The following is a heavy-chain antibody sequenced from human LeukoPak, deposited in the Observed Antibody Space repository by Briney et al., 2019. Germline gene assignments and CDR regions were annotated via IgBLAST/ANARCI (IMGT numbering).Heavy chain of an antibody. CDR1: GFTFSSYS. Sequence: GGSLRLSCAASGFTFSSYSMDWVRQAPGKGLEWVSSISSSSSYIYYADSVKGRFTISRDNSKNTLYLQMNSLRAEDTAVYYCAKHRRDSSGWYFDYWGQGTLVTVSS. J-gene: IGHJ4*02. D-gene: IGHD6-19*01. V-gene: IGHV3-21*04. CDR3: AKHRRDSSGWYFDY. CDR2: ISSSSSYI.